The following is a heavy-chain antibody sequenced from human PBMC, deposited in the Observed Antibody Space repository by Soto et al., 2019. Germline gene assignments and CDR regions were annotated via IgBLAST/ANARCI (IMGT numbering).Heavy chain of an antibody. CDR2: TYYRSKWYN. V-gene: IGHV6-1*01. CDR1: GDSVSSNSAA. D-gene: IGHD6-13*01. Sequence: PSQTLSLTCAISGDSVSSNSAAWNWIRQSPSRGLEWLGRTYYRSKWYNDYAVSVKSRITINPDTSKNQFSLQLNSVTPEDTAVYYCARFSTSSWYPQLPRYYYGMDVWGQGTTVTVSS. CDR3: ARFSTSSWYPQLPRYYYGMDV. J-gene: IGHJ6*02.